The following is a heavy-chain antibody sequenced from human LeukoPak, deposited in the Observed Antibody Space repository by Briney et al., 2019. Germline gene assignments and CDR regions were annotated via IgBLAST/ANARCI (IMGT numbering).Heavy chain of an antibody. Sequence: GASVKVSCKASGGTFSSYAISWVRQAPGQGLEWMGWINPNSGGTNYAQKFQGRVTMTRDTSISTAYMELSRLRSDDTAVYYCARDSAPLWLAFDYWGQGTLVTVSS. V-gene: IGHV1-2*02. D-gene: IGHD5-18*01. J-gene: IGHJ4*02. CDR1: GGTFSSYA. CDR3: ARDSAPLWLAFDY. CDR2: INPNSGGT.